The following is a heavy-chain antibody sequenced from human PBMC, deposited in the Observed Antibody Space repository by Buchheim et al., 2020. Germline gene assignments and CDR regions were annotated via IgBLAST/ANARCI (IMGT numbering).Heavy chain of an antibody. CDR1: GFTFSSYA. D-gene: IGHD3-16*02. J-gene: IGHJ6*02. Sequence: EVQLLESGGGLVQPGGSLRLSCAASGFTFSSYAMSWVRQAPGKGLEWVSAISGSGGSTYYADSVKGRFTISRDNSKNTLYLQMNSLIAEDTAVYYCAKDRMITFGGVIVTPTLKYYGMDVWGQGTT. CDR2: ISGSGGST. CDR3: AKDRMITFGGVIVTPTLKYYGMDV. V-gene: IGHV3-23*01.